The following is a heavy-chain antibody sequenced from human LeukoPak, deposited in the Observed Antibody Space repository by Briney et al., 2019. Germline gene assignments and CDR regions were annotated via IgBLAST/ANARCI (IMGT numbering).Heavy chain of an antibody. CDR3: VRGVGLYDSIGYFDY. D-gene: IGHD3-22*01. Sequence: GRSLRLSCAASGFTYNICAMHWVRQAPGKGLEWVTSISYDGNNKKYADSVRGRFTISRDNSKNTLYLQMNSLRADDTAVYYCVRGVGLYDSIGYFDYWGPGTLLIV. CDR2: ISYDGNNK. CDR1: GFTYNICA. V-gene: IGHV3-30-3*01. J-gene: IGHJ4*02.